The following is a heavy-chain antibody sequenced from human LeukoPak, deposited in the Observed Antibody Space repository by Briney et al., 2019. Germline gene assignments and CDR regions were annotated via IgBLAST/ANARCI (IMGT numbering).Heavy chain of an antibody. D-gene: IGHD2-21*01. J-gene: IGHJ6*02. Sequence: GGSLRLSCAASGFPLSNFVMSWVRQTPGKGLEWVSVISGNIEDTNYADSVKGRFTIPRDNSKNTLYLLMNSLRAEDTAIYYCAKNNVGLRPAYVDVWGQGTTVTVSS. V-gene: IGHV3-23*01. CDR1: GFPLSNFV. CDR3: AKNNVGLRPAYVDV. CDR2: ISGNIEDT.